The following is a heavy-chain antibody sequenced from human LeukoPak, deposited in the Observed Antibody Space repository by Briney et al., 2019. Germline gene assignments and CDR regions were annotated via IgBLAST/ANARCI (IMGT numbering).Heavy chain of an antibody. V-gene: IGHV3-11*03. Sequence: KPGGSLRLSCVVSGIPFSDFYMNWIRQAPGKGLEWIPYISSSSSYTDYAESVKGRFTISRDNAKSALYLEMNDLRVEDTGVYYCAAGTAADYWGQGTLVIVSS. D-gene: IGHD1-26*01. J-gene: IGHJ4*02. CDR3: AAGTAADY. CDR1: GIPFSDFY. CDR2: ISSSSSYT.